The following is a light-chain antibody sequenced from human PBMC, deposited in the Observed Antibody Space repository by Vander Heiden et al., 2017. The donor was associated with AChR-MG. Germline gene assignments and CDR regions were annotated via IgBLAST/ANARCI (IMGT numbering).Light chain of an antibody. J-gene: IGLJ2*01. Sequence: SVSPGQTASITCSGNKLGDKYASWYQQKAGQSPMLVIYQDTKRPSGIPERFSGSNSGDTATLTISGTQAMDEADYYCQAWDTSTVIFGGGTKLTVL. CDR2: QDT. CDR3: QAWDTSTVI. CDR1: KLGDKY. V-gene: IGLV3-1*01.